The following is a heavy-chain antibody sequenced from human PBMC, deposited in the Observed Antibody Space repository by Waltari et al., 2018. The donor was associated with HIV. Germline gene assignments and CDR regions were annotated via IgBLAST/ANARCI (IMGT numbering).Heavy chain of an antibody. D-gene: IGHD3-10*01. CDR3: ARGYYYRMDV. J-gene: IGHJ6*02. CDR2: FYTSGGT. V-gene: IGHV4-61*02. CDR1: GGSISSGYYY. Sequence: QVQLQESGPGLVKPSQTLSLTCTVAGGSISSGYYYWSWIRQPAGKGLEWIGRFYTSGGTNSNPSLKSRVTISVDTSKNQFSLKLSSVTAADTAVYYCARGYYYRMDVWGQGTTVTVSS.